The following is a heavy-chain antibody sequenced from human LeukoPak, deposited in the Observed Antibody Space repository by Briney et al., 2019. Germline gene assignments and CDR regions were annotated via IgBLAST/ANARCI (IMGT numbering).Heavy chain of an antibody. Sequence: SQTLSLTCAISGDSVSSNSAAWNWIRQSPSRGLEWLGRTYYRSKWYNDYAVSMKSRITINPDTSKDQFSLQLSSVTAADTAVYYCARWYYSGWAFDYWGQGTLVTGSS. CDR2: TYYRSKWYN. V-gene: IGHV6-1*01. CDR3: ARWYYSGWAFDY. D-gene: IGHD6-19*01. CDR1: GDSVSSNSAA. J-gene: IGHJ4*02.